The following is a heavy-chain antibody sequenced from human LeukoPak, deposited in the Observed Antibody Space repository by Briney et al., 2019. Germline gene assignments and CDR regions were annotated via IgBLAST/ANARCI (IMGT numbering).Heavy chain of an antibody. CDR3: ARDPIVVVPAARIFDY. D-gene: IGHD2-2*01. V-gene: IGHV4-39*07. CDR1: GGSISSSSYY. CDR2: IYYSGST. Sequence: SETLSPTCTVSGGSISSSSYYWGWIRQPPGKGLEWIGSIYYSGSTYYNPSLKSRVTISVDTSKNQFSLKLSSVTAADTAVYYCARDPIVVVPAARIFDYWGQGTLVTVSS. J-gene: IGHJ4*02.